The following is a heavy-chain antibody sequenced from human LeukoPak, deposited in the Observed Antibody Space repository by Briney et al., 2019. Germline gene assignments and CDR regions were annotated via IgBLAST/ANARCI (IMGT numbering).Heavy chain of an antibody. V-gene: IGHV4-34*01. Sequence: SETLSLTCAVYGGSFSGYYWSWIRQPPGKGLEWIGEINHSGSTNYSPSLKSRVTISVDTSKNQFSLKLSSVTAADTAVYYCARGYCSSTSCYFGYYYYGMDVWGQGTTVTVSS. J-gene: IGHJ6*02. CDR2: INHSGST. D-gene: IGHD2-2*01. CDR1: GGSFSGYY. CDR3: ARGYCSSTSCYFGYYYYGMDV.